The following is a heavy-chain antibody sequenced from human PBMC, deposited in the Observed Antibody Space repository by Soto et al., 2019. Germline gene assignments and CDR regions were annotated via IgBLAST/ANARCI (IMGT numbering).Heavy chain of an antibody. CDR1: GGSISSYY. CDR2: IYYSGST. J-gene: IGHJ4*02. Sequence: SETLSLTCTVSGGSISSYYWSWIRQPPGKGLEWIGYIYYSGSTNYNPSLKSRVTISVDTSKNQFSLKLSSVTAADTAVYYCARGGRYCSGGSCSYFDYWGQGTLVTVSS. V-gene: IGHV4-59*01. CDR3: ARGGRYCSGGSCSYFDY. D-gene: IGHD2-15*01.